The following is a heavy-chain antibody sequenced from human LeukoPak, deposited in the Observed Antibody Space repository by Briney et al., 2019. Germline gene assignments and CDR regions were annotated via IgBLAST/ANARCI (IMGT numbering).Heavy chain of an antibody. V-gene: IGHV1-2*04. J-gene: IGHJ3*02. CDR3: ARGATYSSGWTDDAFDI. D-gene: IGHD6-19*01. Sequence: ASVKVSCKASGYTFTGYYMHWVRQAPGQGLEWMGWINPNSGGTNYAQKFQGWVTMTRDTSISTAYMELRSLRSDDTAVYYCARGATYSSGWTDDAFDIWGQGTMVTVSS. CDR1: GYTFTGYY. CDR2: INPNSGGT.